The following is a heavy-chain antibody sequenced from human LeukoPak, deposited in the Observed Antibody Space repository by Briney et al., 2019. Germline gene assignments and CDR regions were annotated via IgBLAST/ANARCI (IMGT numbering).Heavy chain of an antibody. D-gene: IGHD5-12*01. V-gene: IGHV3-30*02. CDR1: GFTFSNYG. Sequence: PGGSLRLSCAASGFTFSNYGMHWVRQAPGKGLEWLAFIRYDGSDKYYADPVKGRFTISRDNSKNTLDLQMNSLRADDTAVYYCATHLGYSGRPYYFDNWGQGTLVTVSS. CDR3: ATHLGYSGRPYYFDN. J-gene: IGHJ4*02. CDR2: IRYDGSDK.